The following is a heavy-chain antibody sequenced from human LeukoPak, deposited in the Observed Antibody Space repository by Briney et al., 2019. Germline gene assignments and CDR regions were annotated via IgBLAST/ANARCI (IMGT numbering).Heavy chain of an antibody. CDR3: AKDLGSSGYFDY. CDR2: ISYDGSNK. D-gene: IGHD3-22*01. J-gene: IGHJ4*02. Sequence: GRSLRLSCAASGFTFSSCGMHWVRQAPGKGLEWVAVISYDGSNKYYADSVKGRFTISRDNSKNTLYLQMNSLRAEDTAVYYCAKDLGSSGYFDYWGQGTLVTVSS. V-gene: IGHV3-30*18. CDR1: GFTFSSCG.